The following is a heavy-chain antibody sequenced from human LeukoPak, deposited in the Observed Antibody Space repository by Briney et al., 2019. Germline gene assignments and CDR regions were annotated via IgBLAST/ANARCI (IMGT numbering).Heavy chain of an antibody. CDR3: ARGSGVWGSYRYANWFDP. D-gene: IGHD3-16*02. CDR1: GGSISSGGYY. CDR2: IYYSGST. J-gene: IGHJ5*02. Sequence: SETLSLTCTVSGGSISSGGYYWSWIRQHPGKGLEWIGYIYYSGSTYYNPSLKSRVTISVDTSKNQFSLKLSSVTAADTAVYYCARGSGVWGSYRYANWFDPWGQGTLVTVSS. V-gene: IGHV4-31*03.